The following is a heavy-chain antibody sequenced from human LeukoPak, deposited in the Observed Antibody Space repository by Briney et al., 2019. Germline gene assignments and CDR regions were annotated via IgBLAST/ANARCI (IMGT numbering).Heavy chain of an antibody. V-gene: IGHV1-69*06. D-gene: IGHD4/OR15-4a*01. Sequence: ASVKVSCKASGDTFSSYAISWVRQAPGQGLEWMGGIIPIFGTANYAQKFQGRVTITADKSTSTAYMELSSLRSEDTAVYYCARDRTIDAFDPWGQGTLVTVSS. CDR3: ARDRTIDAFDP. CDR1: GDTFSSYA. J-gene: IGHJ5*02. CDR2: IIPIFGTA.